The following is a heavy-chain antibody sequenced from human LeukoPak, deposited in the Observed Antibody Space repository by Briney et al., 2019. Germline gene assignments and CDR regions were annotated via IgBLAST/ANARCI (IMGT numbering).Heavy chain of an antibody. CDR2: ITAYNGNR. V-gene: IGHV1-18*01. CDR3: ARDNDKVVDH. D-gene: IGHD1-1*01. Sequence: ASVKVSCKTSGYTFSNYGTSWVRQAPGQGLEWMGWITAYNGNRLYAQRFQGRITLTTDTSTSTSHMELRSLEYDDTAIYYCARDNDKVVDHWGQGTLVTVSS. J-gene: IGHJ4*01. CDR1: GYTFSNYG.